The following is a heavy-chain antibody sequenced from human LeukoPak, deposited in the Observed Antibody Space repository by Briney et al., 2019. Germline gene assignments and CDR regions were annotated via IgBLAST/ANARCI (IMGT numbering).Heavy chain of an antibody. V-gene: IGHV4-30-4*01. J-gene: IGHJ4*02. CDR1: GGSISSGDYY. Sequence: PSQTLCLTCTVSGGSISSGDYYWTWIRQPPGKGLEWIGYIYYSGSTYYNPSLKSRVTIAVDTSKNQFSLKLSSVTAADTAVYYCASRYYDSSGYSTGWGQGTLVTVSS. CDR2: IYYSGST. CDR3: ASRYYDSSGYSTG. D-gene: IGHD3-22*01.